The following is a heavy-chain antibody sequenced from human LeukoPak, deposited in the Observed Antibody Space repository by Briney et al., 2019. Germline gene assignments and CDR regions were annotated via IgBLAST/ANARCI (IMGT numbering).Heavy chain of an antibody. CDR3: ARDLSSGYSGNYGAFEY. CDR2: IYFSATT. D-gene: IGHD1-26*01. CDR1: GASINNHY. V-gene: IGHV4-59*11. Sequence: SETLSLTCTVSGASINNHYWSWIRQPPGKGLEYVGYIYFSATTKYSPSLDGRVTISVDTSRNQFSLNLRSVTAADTAVYYCARDLSSGYSGNYGAFEYWGQGTLVIVSS. J-gene: IGHJ4*02.